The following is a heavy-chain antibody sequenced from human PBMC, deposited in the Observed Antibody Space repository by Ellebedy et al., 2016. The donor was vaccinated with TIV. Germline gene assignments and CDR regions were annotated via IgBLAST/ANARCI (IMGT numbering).Heavy chain of an antibody. Sequence: SVKVSCKASGGTFSSYAISWVRQAPGQGLEWMGGIIPILGIANYAQKFQGRVTITADKSTSTAYMELSSLRSEDTAVYYCARVDYYDSSGYYQFDNWGQGTLVTVSS. V-gene: IGHV1-69*10. J-gene: IGHJ4*02. CDR3: ARVDYYDSSGYYQFDN. D-gene: IGHD3-22*01. CDR2: IIPILGIA. CDR1: GGTFSSYA.